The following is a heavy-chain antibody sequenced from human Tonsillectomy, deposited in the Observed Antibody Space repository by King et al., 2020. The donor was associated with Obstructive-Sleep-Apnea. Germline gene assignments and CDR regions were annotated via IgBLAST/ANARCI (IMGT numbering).Heavy chain of an antibody. D-gene: IGHD3-10*01. J-gene: IGHJ4*02. Sequence: QLVESGGGLVKPGGSLRISWASSGFTFSDYYMSWIRQAPGKGLEWGLYIISSCSTIYYADSVKGRFTISRDNAKNSLYLQMNSLRAEDTAVYYCARVAGPTPDYWGQGTLVTVSS. CDR3: ARVAGPTPDY. V-gene: IGHV3-11*01. CDR2: IISSCSTI. CDR1: GFTFSDYY.